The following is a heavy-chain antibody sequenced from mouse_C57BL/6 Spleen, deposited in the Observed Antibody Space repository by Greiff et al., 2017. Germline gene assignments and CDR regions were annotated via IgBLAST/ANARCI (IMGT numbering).Heavy chain of an antibody. Sequence: QVQLQQPGAELVKPGASVKLSCKASGYTFTSYWMHWVKQRPGQGLEWIGMIHPNSGSTNYNEKFKSKATLTVDKSSSTAYMQLSSLTSEDSAVYYCARNDDGYYVFDYWGQGTTLTVSS. D-gene: IGHD2-3*01. V-gene: IGHV1-64*01. CDR1: GYTFTSYW. J-gene: IGHJ2*01. CDR2: IHPNSGST. CDR3: ARNDDGYYVFDY.